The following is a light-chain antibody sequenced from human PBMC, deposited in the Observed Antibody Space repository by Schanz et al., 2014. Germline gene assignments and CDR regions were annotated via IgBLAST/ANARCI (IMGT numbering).Light chain of an antibody. CDR3: QQRHTWPLT. CDR1: QSVSSN. CDR2: GAS. Sequence: EIVMTQSPATLSVSPGERATLSCRASQSVSSNLAWYQQKPGQAPRLLIYGASTRATDIPARFSGSGSGTDFTLTISSLEPEDFAVYFCQQRHTWPLTFGQGTRLDIK. J-gene: IGKJ5*01. V-gene: IGKV3-15*01.